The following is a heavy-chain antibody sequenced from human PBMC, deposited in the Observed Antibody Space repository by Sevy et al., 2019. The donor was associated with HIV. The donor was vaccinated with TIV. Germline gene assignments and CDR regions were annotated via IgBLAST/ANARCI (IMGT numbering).Heavy chain of an antibody. J-gene: IGHJ4*02. D-gene: IGHD3-22*01. Sequence: GGSLRLSCAASGFTFSSYSMLWVRQAPGKGLEWVSSINSISTYIYYADSVKGRFTISRDNAKNSLYLQMNSLRAEDTAVYYCARGPDYYDSSGYYYQWGQGTLVTVSS. CDR2: INSISTYI. CDR1: GFTFSSYS. CDR3: ARGPDYYDSSGYYYQ. V-gene: IGHV3-21*01.